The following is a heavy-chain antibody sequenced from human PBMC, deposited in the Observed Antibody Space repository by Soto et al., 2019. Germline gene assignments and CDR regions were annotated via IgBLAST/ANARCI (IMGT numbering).Heavy chain of an antibody. CDR1: GFTFNSYA. J-gene: IGHJ4*02. CDR2: ISGSGGTT. CDR3: AKDRFLPSDSRGYLFDY. Sequence: QSGGSLRLSCAASGFTFNSYAMAWVRQAPGKGLEWVSAISGSGGTTYYADSVKGRFTISRDNSKNTLYLQMNSLRAEDTALYYCAKDRFLPSDSRGYLFDYWGQGTLVTVSS. D-gene: IGHD3-22*01. V-gene: IGHV3-23*01.